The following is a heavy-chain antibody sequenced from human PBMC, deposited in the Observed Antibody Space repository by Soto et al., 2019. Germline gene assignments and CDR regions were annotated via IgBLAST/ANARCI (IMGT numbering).Heavy chain of an antibody. Sequence: GGSLRLSCAASGFTFSSYGMHWVRQAPGKGLAWVAVISYDGSNKYYADSVKGRFTVSRDNSKNTLYLQMNSLRAEDTAVYYCAKFSDDGEYGYGYRDPGMAVGGQGTTVPVS. CDR3: AKFSDDGEYGYGYRDPGMAV. J-gene: IGHJ6*02. V-gene: IGHV3-30*18. CDR1: GFTFSSYG. CDR2: ISYDGSNK. D-gene: IGHD5-18*01.